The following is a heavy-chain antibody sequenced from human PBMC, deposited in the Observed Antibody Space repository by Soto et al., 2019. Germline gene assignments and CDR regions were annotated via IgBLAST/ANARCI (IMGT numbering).Heavy chain of an antibody. CDR2: IYYSGNT. CDR1: GGSTSSDNY. CDR3: AREGGESSDGLYYFDS. J-gene: IGHJ4*02. D-gene: IGHD3-16*01. Sequence: LSLPCTVSGGSTSSDNYWSWIRQPPGQGLEWIGHIYYSGNTDYNPSLKSRLAISIDTSKNQFSLKLSSVTAADTAVYFCAREGGESSDGLYYFDSWGQGSLVTVSS. V-gene: IGHV4-30-4*01.